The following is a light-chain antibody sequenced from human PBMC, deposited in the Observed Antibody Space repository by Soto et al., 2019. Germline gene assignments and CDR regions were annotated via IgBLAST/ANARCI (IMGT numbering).Light chain of an antibody. V-gene: IGKV3-20*01. CDR1: QSIASSF. CDR2: GAS. J-gene: IGKJ1*01. CDR3: QQGWT. Sequence: EIVLTQSPGTVSLSPGERATLSCRASQSIASSFLSWYQQKPGQAPRLLIYGASTRATGIPDRFSGTGSARDFALTISRLEPEDCAVYFCQQGWTFGQGTKVEIK.